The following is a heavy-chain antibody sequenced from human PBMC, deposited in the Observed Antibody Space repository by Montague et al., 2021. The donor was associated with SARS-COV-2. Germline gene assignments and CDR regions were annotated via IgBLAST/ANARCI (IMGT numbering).Heavy chain of an antibody. Sequence: SETLSLTCAVHGTSFSGYYWNWIRQPPGKGLEWIGEINHGGSTKYSPSLKSRLTISADTSKNQFSLKLTSVAAADTAVYYCARLRYGVVPSPILGVGPYYSYYYMDVWGRGTTVTVSS. D-gene: IGHD3-10*01. V-gene: IGHV4-34*01. J-gene: IGHJ6*03. CDR1: GTSFSGYY. CDR3: ARLRYGVVPSPILGVGPYYSYYYMDV. CDR2: INHGGST.